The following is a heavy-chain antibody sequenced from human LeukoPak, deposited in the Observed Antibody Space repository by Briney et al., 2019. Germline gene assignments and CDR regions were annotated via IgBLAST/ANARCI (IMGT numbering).Heavy chain of an antibody. V-gene: IGHV3-21*01. J-gene: IGHJ4*02. CDR1: GFTFSSHR. Sequence: GGSLRLSCAASGFTFSSHRMHWVRQAPGKGLEWVSSISSSSSYIYYADSVKGRFTISRDNAKNSLYLQMNSLRAEDTAVYYCARDPALVRGVLALDYWGQGTLVTVSS. CDR2: ISSSSSYI. CDR3: ARDPALVRGVLALDY. D-gene: IGHD3-10*01.